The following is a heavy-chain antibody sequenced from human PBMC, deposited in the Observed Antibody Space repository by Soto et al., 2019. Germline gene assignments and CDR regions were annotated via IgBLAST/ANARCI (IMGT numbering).Heavy chain of an antibody. J-gene: IGHJ5*02. V-gene: IGHV3-30-3*01. CDR1: GFTFSSYA. D-gene: IGHD3-10*01. CDR3: ARGRGISGSYYNYFDP. CDR2: ISYDGSNK. Sequence: QVQLVESGGGVVQPGRSLRLSCAASGFTFSSYAMHWVRQAPGKGLEWVAVISYDGSNKYYADSVKGRFTISRDNSKNTLYLQMNSLRAEDTAVYYCARGRGISGSYYNYFDPWGQGTLVTVSS.